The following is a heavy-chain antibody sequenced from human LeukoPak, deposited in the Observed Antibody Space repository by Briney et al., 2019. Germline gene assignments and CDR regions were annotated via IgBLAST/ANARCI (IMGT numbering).Heavy chain of an antibody. J-gene: IGHJ4*02. V-gene: IGHV3-48*03. Sequence: GGSLRLSCTVSGFTLSSYEMSWIRQAPGKGLEWVSYISSSGSTIYYADSVKGRFTISRDNAKNSLYLQMNSLRAEDTAVYYCARDGTASDYWGQGTLVTVSS. D-gene: IGHD5-18*01. CDR1: GFTLSSYE. CDR3: ARDGTASDY. CDR2: ISSSGSTI.